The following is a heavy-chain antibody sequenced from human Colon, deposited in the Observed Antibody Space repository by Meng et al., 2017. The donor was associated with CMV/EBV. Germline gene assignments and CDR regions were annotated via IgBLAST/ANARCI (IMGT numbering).Heavy chain of an antibody. CDR2: VYHTGGV. J-gene: IGHJ5*01. Sequence: SETLSLTCAVSGGSIFSNNWWTWVRQTPGKGLEWVGEVYHTGGVNYNPSLKGRLSMSVDRSTNQFSLRLTSVTAADTAVYYCARGYCASSSCPRGGRLDSWGQGTPVTVSS. CDR3: ARGYCASSSCPRGGRLDS. CDR1: GGSIFSNNW. V-gene: IGHV4/OR15-8*01. D-gene: IGHD2-2*01.